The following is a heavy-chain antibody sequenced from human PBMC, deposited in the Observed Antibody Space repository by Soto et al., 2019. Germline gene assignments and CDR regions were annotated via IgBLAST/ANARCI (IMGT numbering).Heavy chain of an antibody. V-gene: IGHV4-39*01. CDR1: GGSIISSSYY. J-gene: IGHJ2*01. D-gene: IGHD2-15*01. CDR2: IFYSVST. CDR3: ARHTRTLSGNWYFDL. Sequence: PSETLSLTCTVSGGSIISSSYYWGWIRQPPGKGLEWIGSIFYSVSTYYNPSLKSRVTISVDTSKNQFSLKLSSVTAADTAVYYFARHTRTLSGNWYFDLWGRGTLVTVPQ.